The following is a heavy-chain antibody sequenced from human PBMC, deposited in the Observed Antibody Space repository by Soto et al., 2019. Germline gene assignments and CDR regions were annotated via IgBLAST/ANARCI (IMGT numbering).Heavy chain of an antibody. CDR1: GGSISSGDYY. V-gene: IGHV4-30-4*01. CDR2: IYYSGST. D-gene: IGHD2-15*01. J-gene: IGHJ6*03. Sequence: SETLSLTCTVSGGSISSGDYYWSWIRQPPGKGLEWIGYIYYSGSTYYNPSLKSRVTISVDTSKNQFSLKLSSVTAADTAVYYCARRRGYCSGGSCYSQYYYYYYMDVWGKGTTVTVSS. CDR3: ARRRGYCSGGSCYSQYYYYYYMDV.